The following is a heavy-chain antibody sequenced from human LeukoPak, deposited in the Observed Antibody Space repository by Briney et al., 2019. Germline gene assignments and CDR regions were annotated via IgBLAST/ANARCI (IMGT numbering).Heavy chain of an antibody. CDR3: AKDSSSWTGDAFDI. J-gene: IGHJ3*02. D-gene: IGHD6-13*01. CDR2: IIGSGDTT. Sequence: GGSLRLSCAASGFTFTSYSMSWVRQAPGKGLEWVSAIIGSGDTTYYVDSVKGRFTISRDNSKNTLYLQMNSLRAEDTAVYYCAKDSSSWTGDAFDIWGQGTMVTVSS. V-gene: IGHV3-23*01. CDR1: GFTFTSYS.